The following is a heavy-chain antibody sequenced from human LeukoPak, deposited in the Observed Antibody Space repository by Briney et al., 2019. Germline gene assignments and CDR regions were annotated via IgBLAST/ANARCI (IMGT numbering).Heavy chain of an antibody. V-gene: IGHV3-15*01. Sequence: GGSLRLSCAASGFTFSNAWMSWVRQAPGKGLEWVGRIKSKTDGGTTDYAAPMKGRFTISRDDSKNTLYLQMNSLKTEDTAVYYCTTVIRVRSDYDILTGFSPRDAVDIWGQGTMVTVSS. CDR1: GFTFSNAW. J-gene: IGHJ3*02. CDR3: TTVIRVRSDYDILTGFSPRDAVDI. D-gene: IGHD3-9*01. CDR2: IKSKTDGGTT.